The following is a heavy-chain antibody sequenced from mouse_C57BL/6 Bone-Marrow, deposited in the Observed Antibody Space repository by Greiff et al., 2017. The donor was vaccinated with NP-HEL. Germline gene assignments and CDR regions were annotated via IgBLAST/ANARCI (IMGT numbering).Heavy chain of an antibody. V-gene: IGHV1-64*01. J-gene: IGHJ2*01. CDR3: ASAYYGSSRYYFDY. Sequence: QVQLQQPGAELVKPGASVKLSCKASGYTFTSYWMHWVKQRPGQGLEWIGMIHPNSGSTNYNEKFQSKATLTVDKSSSTAYMQLSSLTSEDSAVYYCASAYYGSSRYYFDYWGQGTTLTVSS. D-gene: IGHD1-1*01. CDR1: GYTFTSYW. CDR2: IHPNSGST.